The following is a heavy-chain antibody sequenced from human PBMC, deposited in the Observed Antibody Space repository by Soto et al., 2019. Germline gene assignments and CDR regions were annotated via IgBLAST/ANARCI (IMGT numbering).Heavy chain of an antibody. Sequence: QVQLVQSGAEVKKPGASVKVSCKPSGYSFTSYAMHWVRQAPGQSLEWLGWINAGSGYTTYSQKLQGRVTLTRDTSATTAYMELRSLRSEDTAVYYCASGLPADFDNWGQGTLVTVSS. J-gene: IGHJ4*02. CDR1: GYSFTSYA. D-gene: IGHD4-17*01. CDR2: INAGSGYT. CDR3: ASGLPADFDN. V-gene: IGHV1-3*01.